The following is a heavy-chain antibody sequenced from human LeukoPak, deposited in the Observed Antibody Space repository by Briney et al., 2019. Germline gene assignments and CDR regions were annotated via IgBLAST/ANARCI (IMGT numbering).Heavy chain of an antibody. J-gene: IGHJ2*01. CDR3: AREEIRYFDL. CDR2: THHGGTT. V-gene: IGHV4-4*02. CDR1: GDSISSINW. Sequence: ASETLSLTGTVSGDSISSINWWNWVRQPPGKGLEWIGETHHGGTTKYNPSLKSRLTISVDTSKNQFSLKLSSVTAADTAVYYCAREEIRYFDLWGRGTLVTVSS.